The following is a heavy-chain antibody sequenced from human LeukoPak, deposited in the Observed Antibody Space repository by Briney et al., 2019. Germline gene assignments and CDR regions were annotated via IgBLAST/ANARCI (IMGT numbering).Heavy chain of an antibody. D-gene: IGHD3-22*01. V-gene: IGHV3-15*01. CDR2: IKSKTDGGTT. J-gene: IGHJ4*02. CDR3: TTAGKEYYYDSSGYYYNFDY. Sequence: GGSLRLSCAASGFTFSNAWMSWVRQAPGKGLEWVGRIKSKTDGGTTGYAAPVKGRFTISRDDSKNTLYLQMNSLKTEDTAVYYCTTAGKEYYYDSSGYYYNFDYWGQGTLVTVSS. CDR1: GFTFSNAW.